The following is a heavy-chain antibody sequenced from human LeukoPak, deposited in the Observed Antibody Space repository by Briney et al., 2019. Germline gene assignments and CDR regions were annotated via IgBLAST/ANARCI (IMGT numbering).Heavy chain of an antibody. Sequence: GGSLRLSCAASGNYWMHWVRQVPGKGLVWVSHINSDGSTTNYADSVKGRFTVSRDNAKNTLFLQMNSLRAEDTAVYYCVPEEKYSSGWFYFDSWGQGTLVTVSS. D-gene: IGHD6-19*01. CDR1: GNYW. CDR2: INSDGSTT. V-gene: IGHV3-74*01. CDR3: VPEEKYSSGWFYFDS. J-gene: IGHJ4*02.